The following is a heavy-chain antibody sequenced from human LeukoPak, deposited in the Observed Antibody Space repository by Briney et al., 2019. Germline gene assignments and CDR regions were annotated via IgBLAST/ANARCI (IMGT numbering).Heavy chain of an antibody. D-gene: IGHD7-27*01. J-gene: IGHJ4*02. V-gene: IGHV4-59*01. CDR1: GDSISSYY. Sequence: SETLSLTCTVSGDSISSYYWSWIRQPPGKGLEWIGYIYHSGSINYNPSLKSRVIISVDTSKNQFSLKLSSVTAADTAVYYCARVSWGYYFDYWGQGTLVTVSS. CDR3: ARVSWGYYFDY. CDR2: IYHSGSI.